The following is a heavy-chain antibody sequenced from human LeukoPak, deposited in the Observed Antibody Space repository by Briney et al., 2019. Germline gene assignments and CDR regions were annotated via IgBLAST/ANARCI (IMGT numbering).Heavy chain of an antibody. CDR2: IGSNGVST. V-gene: IGHV3-64D*06. Sequence: PGGSLRLSCSASGFTFSTYALQWVRQAPGKGLEYVSAIGSNGVSTYYADSVKDRFTISRENSKNTLYLQMSSLRPEDTAVYYCVKTGSSRLGGYSGGYFDYWGQGTLVTVSS. J-gene: IGHJ4*02. D-gene: IGHD4-23*01. CDR1: GFTFSTYA. CDR3: VKTGSSRLGGYSGGYFDY.